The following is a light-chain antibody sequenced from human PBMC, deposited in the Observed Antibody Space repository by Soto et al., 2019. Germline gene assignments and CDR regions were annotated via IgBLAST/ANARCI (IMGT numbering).Light chain of an antibody. CDR3: QEYYDTPYT. Sequence: DIVMSQSPDSLAVSLGERATINCKSSQSLLYSSNNKNYLAWYQQKPGQPPKLLIYWASTRESGVPDRFSGSGSGTEFTLTISSLQAEDVAVYYCQEYYDTPYTFGPGTKGDIQ. CDR1: QSLLYSSNNKNY. V-gene: IGKV4-1*01. CDR2: WAS. J-gene: IGKJ3*01.